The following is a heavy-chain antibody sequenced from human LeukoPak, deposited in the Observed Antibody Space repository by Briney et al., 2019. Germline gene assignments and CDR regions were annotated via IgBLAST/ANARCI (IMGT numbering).Heavy chain of an antibody. CDR2: INPKTLGT. V-gene: IGHV1-2*02. CDR1: GYTFTGYY. Sequence: RASVKVSCKASGYTFTGYYMHWVRQAPGHGLEWMGWINPKTLGTNYAQKFRGRVTMTRDTSITTVYMELSSLRSDDTAVYYCARDSLSGDSSGYYDFWGQGTLVTVST. J-gene: IGHJ4*02. D-gene: IGHD3-22*01. CDR3: ARDSLSGDSSGYYDF.